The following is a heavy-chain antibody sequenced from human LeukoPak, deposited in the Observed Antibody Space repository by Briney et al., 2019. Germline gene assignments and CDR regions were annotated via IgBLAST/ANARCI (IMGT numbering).Heavy chain of an antibody. Sequence: SETLSLTCAVYGGSFSGYYWSWIRQPPGKGLEWIGEINHSGSTNYNPSLKSRVTISVDTSKNQSLLKLSSVTAADTAVYYCARWEPTGVYFDYWGQGTLVTVSS. D-gene: IGHD1-26*01. J-gene: IGHJ4*02. CDR1: GGSFSGYY. V-gene: IGHV4-34*01. CDR2: INHSGST. CDR3: ARWEPTGVYFDY.